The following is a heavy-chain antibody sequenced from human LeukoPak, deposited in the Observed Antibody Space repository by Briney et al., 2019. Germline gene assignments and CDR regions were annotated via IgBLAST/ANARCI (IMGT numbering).Heavy chain of an antibody. D-gene: IGHD3-9*01. CDR3: ARGKEDVLTGYF. J-gene: IGHJ4*02. Sequence: SETLSLTCTVSGGSISSYYWSWIRQPPGKGLEWIGEVNHSGSTSYNPSLKSRVTISVDTSKNQFSLKMNSATAADTAVYYCARGKEDVLTGYFWGQGILVTVSS. V-gene: IGHV4-34*01. CDR2: VNHSGST. CDR1: GGSISSYY.